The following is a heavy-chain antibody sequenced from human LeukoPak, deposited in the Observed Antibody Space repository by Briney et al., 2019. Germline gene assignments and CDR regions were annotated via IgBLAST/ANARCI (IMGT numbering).Heavy chain of an antibody. CDR3: ARDRWAGHDAFDI. V-gene: IGHV1-2*02. Sequence: ASVKVSCKASGYTFTGYYMHWVRQAPGQGLEWMGWINPNSGGTNYAQKFQGRVTMTRDTSISTAYMELSRLRSDDTAVYYCARDRWAGHDAFDIWGQGTMVTVSS. J-gene: IGHJ3*02. CDR1: GYTFTGYY. CDR2: INPNSGGT. D-gene: IGHD4-23*01.